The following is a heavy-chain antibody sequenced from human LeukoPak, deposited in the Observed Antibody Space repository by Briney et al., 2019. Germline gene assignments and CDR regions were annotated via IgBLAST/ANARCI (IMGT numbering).Heavy chain of an antibody. J-gene: IGHJ4*02. D-gene: IGHD4-23*01. CDR2: ISGSGGST. Sequence: RGSLRLSCAASGFTLISYAMSWVRQAPGKGLEWVSAISGSGGSTYYADSVKGRFTISRDNSKKTLYLQMNSLRAEDTAVYYWAKDRWVYWGQGTLVSVPS. CDR1: GFTLISYA. CDR3: AKDRWVY. V-gene: IGHV3-23*01.